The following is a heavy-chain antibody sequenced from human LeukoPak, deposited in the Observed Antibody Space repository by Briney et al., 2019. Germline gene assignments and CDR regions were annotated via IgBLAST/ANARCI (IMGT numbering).Heavy chain of an antibody. V-gene: IGHV4-59*01. CDR3: ARLLRYCSSTSCYKYYYDSSGYYWYAFDI. Sequence: SETLSLTCTVSGGSISSYYWSWIRQPPGKGLEWMGNINYSGSTNYNPSLNSRVTISVDTSKNQYPLQLSSVTAADTAVYYCARLLRYCSSTSCYKYYYDSSGYYWYAFDIWGQGTMVTVSS. J-gene: IGHJ3*02. CDR2: INYSGST. CDR1: GGSISSYY. D-gene: IGHD3-22*01.